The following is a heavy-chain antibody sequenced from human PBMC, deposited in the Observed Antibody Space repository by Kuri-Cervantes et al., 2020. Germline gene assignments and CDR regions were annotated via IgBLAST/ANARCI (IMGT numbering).Heavy chain of an antibody. CDR2: IWYTGDNE. D-gene: IGHD4-17*01. Sequence: GESLKISCAASGFTFSSYWMHWVRQAPGKGLEWVAVIWYTGDNEYYADSVKGRFTISRANSKNTLYLQMNNLRAEEKAGYYCARLQGDALRLLHLDYWGPGTVVTVSS. CDR3: ARLQGDALRLLHLDY. CDR1: GFTFSSYW. J-gene: IGHJ4*01. V-gene: IGHV3-33*08.